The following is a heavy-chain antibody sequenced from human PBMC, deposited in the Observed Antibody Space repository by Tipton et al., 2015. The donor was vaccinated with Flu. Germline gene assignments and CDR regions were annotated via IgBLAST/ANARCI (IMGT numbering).Heavy chain of an antibody. Sequence: QVQLVQSGAEVEKPGASVKVSCKASGYTFTDYYLHWVRQAPRQGLEWVGWIDPNTGDTNSAQAFQGRVTMTRDTSISTVYMELTSLRSDDTAVYYCARVPNPAVVPDSTYAFDIWGLGTMVTVSS. J-gene: IGHJ3*02. CDR3: ARVPNPAVVPDSTYAFDI. CDR2: IDPNTGDT. V-gene: IGHV1-2*02. D-gene: IGHD2-2*01. CDR1: GYTFTDYY.